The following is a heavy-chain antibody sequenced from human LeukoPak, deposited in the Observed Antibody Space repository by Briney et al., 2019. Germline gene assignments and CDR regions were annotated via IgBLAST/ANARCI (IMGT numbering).Heavy chain of an antibody. CDR1: GYTFTSYG. CDR3: ARSDSIAVAAFFDY. D-gene: IGHD6-19*01. J-gene: IGHJ4*02. V-gene: IGHV1-18*01. CDR2: ISAYNGNT. Sequence: ASVKVSCKASGYTFTSYGIIWVRQAPGQGLEWMGWISAYNGNTNYAQKLQGRVTITTDTSTSTAYMELRSLRSDDTAVYYCARSDSIAVAAFFDYWGQGTLVTVSS.